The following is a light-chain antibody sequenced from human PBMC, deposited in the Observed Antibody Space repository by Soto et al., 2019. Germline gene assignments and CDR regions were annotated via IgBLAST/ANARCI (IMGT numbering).Light chain of an antibody. V-gene: IGLV1-47*01. CDR3: AAWDDSLSGPSVV. Sequence: QSVLTQPPSASGTPGQRVTISCSGSSSNIGSNYVYWYQQLPGTAPNLLIYRNNQRPSGVPDRFSVSKSGTSASLAISGLRSEDEDDYYCAAWDDSLSGPSVVFGGGTKLTVL. CDR2: RNN. CDR1: SSNIGSNY. J-gene: IGLJ2*01.